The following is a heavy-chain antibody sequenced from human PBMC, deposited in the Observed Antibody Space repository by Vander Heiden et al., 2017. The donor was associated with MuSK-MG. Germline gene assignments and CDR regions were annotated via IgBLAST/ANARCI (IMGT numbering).Heavy chain of an antibody. D-gene: IGHD3-10*01. CDR3: ARDLTMVQGDSSDAYDI. V-gene: IGHV3-7*01. Sequence: VRLVESGGDSVQPGGSLRLSCAASGFTFSNYWMTWVRQAPGNGLQWVANIKENGIEQYYVDTVKGRFTVSRDNAKNSLFLQMNGLRAEDTAVYYCARDLTMVQGDSSDAYDIWGQGTMVTVSS. CDR1: GFTFSNYW. J-gene: IGHJ3*02. CDR2: IKENGIEQ.